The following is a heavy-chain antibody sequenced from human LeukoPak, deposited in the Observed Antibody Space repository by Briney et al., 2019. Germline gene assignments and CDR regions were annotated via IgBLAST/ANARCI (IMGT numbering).Heavy chain of an antibody. CDR3: ARGQGDFWSGSYYYYYMDV. D-gene: IGHD3-3*01. V-gene: IGHV3-48*04. Sequence: GGSLRLSCAASGFTFSGYSMNWVRQAPGKGLEWVSYISSSSGTVYNADSVTGRFTISRDNAKNSLYLQMNSLRAEDTALYYCARGQGDFWSGSYYYYYMDVWGKGTTVTVFS. J-gene: IGHJ6*03. CDR1: GFTFSGYS. CDR2: ISSSSGTV.